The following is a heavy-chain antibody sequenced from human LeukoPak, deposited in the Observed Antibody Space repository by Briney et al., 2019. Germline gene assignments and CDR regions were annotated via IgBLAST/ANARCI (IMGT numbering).Heavy chain of an antibody. D-gene: IGHD3-10*01. CDR2: IYYSGST. CDR1: GGSISSYY. V-gene: IGHV4-59*01. Sequence: SETLSLTCTVSGGSISSYYWSWIRQPPGKGLEWIGYIYYSGSTNYNPSLKSRVTISVDTSKNQFSLKLSSVTAADTAVYYCARDSVGSGSYYFDYWGQGTLVTVSS. J-gene: IGHJ4*02. CDR3: ARDSVGSGSYYFDY.